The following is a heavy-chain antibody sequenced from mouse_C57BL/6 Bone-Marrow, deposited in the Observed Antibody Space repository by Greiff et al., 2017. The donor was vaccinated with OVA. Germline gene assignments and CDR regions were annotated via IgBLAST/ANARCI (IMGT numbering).Heavy chain of an antibody. CDR3: AKLGPRYFDV. D-gene: IGHD4-1*01. CDR2: IYPGDGDT. V-gene: IGHV1-82*01. Sequence: QVQLKESGPELVKPGASVKISCKASGYAFSSSWMNWVKQRPGKGLEWIGRIYPGDGDTNYNGKFKGKATLTADKSSSTAYMQLSSLTSEDSAVYFCAKLGPRYFDVWGTGTTVTVSS. J-gene: IGHJ1*03. CDR1: GYAFSSSW.